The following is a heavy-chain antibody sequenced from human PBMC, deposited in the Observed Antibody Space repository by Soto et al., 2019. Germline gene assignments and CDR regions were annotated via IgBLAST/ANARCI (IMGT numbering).Heavy chain of an antibody. CDR2: IYYSGST. V-gene: IGHV4-59*01. D-gene: IGHD5-12*01. J-gene: IGHJ5*02. Sequence: SETLSLTCTVSGDSISSYYWSWIRQPPGKGLEWIGYIYYSGSTNYNPSLKSRVTISVGTPKNQFSLKLTSVTAADTAVYYCARGVATIGPWGQGPLVTVSS. CDR3: ARGVATIGP. CDR1: GDSISSYY.